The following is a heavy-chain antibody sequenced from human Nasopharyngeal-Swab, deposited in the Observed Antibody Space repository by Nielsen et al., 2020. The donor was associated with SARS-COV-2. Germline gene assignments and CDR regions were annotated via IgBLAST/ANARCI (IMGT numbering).Heavy chain of an antibody. V-gene: IGHV1-3*04. CDR3: VRAYYDSGGFSNPFDN. CDR2: INTGNGVT. J-gene: IGHJ4*02. Sequence: ASVKVSCKASGYTFTSYAIHWVRQAPGQRLEGMGWINTGNGVTKYSEKFQDRVTITRDTLANIAYMDLSSLRSEDTAVYYCVRAYYDSGGFSNPFDNWGQGTLVTVPS. CDR1: GYTFTSYA. D-gene: IGHD3-22*01.